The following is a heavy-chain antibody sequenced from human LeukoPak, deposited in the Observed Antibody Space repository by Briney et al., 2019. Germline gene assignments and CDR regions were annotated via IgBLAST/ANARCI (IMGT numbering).Heavy chain of an antibody. CDR2: IYYSGST. D-gene: IGHD2-2*01. CDR1: GGSISSYY. V-gene: IGHV4-59*08. CDR3: ARVIGYCSSTSCFGYFDY. J-gene: IGHJ4*02. Sequence: KSSETLSLTCTVSGGSISSYYWSWIRQPPGKGLDWFGYIYYSGSTNYNPSLKSRVTTSVDTSKNQLSLKLSSVTAADTAVYYCARVIGYCSSTSCFGYFDYWGQGTLVTVSS.